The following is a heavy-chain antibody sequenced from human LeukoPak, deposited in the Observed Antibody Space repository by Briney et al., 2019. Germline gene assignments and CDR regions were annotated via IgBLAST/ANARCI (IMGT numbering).Heavy chain of an antibody. CDR2: IYYSGST. CDR3: ASALYYFYMVV. Sequence: SETLSLTCTVSGGSVSSGGYYWSWVRQHPGKGLEWIGYIYYSGSTYYNPSLKSRVTISLDTSKNHFSLTLSSVTAADTAVYYCASALYYFYMVVWGKGTTVTVSS. CDR1: GGSVSSGGYY. V-gene: IGHV4-31*03. J-gene: IGHJ6*03.